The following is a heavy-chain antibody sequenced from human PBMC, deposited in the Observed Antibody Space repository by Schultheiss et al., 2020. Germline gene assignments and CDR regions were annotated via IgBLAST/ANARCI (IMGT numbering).Heavy chain of an antibody. CDR1: GFTFSSYE. V-gene: IGHV3-48*03. CDR2: ISSSGSTI. J-gene: IGHJ6*02. Sequence: GGSLRLSCAASGFTFSSYEMNWVRQAPGKGLEWVSYISSSGSTIYYADSVKGRFTISRDNAKNSLYLQMNSLRAEDTAVYYCARFRAGYMYYYGMDVWGQGTTVTVSS. D-gene: IGHD5-12*01. CDR3: ARFRAGYMYYYGMDV.